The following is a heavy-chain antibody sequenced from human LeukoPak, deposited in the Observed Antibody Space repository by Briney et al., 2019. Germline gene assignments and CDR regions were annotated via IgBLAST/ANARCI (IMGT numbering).Heavy chain of an antibody. CDR3: AKAPVTSCRGAYCYPFDY. CDR1: GFTFSSYA. D-gene: IGHD2-21*01. J-gene: IGHJ4*02. Sequence: GGSLRLSCAASGFTFSSYAMNWVRQAPGKGLEWVSAISSTDAGTYHADSVRGRFTISRDSSKNTLYLKMNSLRAEDAAVYYCAKAPVTSCRGAYCYPFDYWGQGTLVTVSS. V-gene: IGHV3-23*01. CDR2: ISSTDAGT.